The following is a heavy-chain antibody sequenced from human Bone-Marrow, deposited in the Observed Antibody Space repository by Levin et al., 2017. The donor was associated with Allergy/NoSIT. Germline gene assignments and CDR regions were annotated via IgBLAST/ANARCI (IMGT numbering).Heavy chain of an antibody. V-gene: IGHV3-23*01. D-gene: IGHD3-10*01. CDR2: ISGSGDST. CDR3: AKDRDLYGSGSLGN. CDR1: GFTFSNYA. J-gene: IGHJ4*02. Sequence: GGSLRLSSAASGFTFSNYAMSWVRQAPGKGLEWVSGISGSGDSTYDGDSVKGRFTISRDNSKNTLYLQMNSLRAEDTAVYCCAKDRDLYGSGSLGNWGQGTLVTVSS.